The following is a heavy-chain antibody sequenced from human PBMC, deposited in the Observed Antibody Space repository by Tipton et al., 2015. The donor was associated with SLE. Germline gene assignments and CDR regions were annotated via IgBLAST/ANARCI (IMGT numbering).Heavy chain of an antibody. CDR2: PSFDGSNK. D-gene: IGHD4-23*01. Sequence: RSLRLSCAASGFTFGSFAMHWVRQAPGKGLEWVAVPSFDGSNKYYADSVKGRFTISRDNSKNTLYLQMNSLRANDTAVYYCARDLSVVKDLWGRGTLVTVSS. CDR1: GFTFGSFA. V-gene: IGHV3-30-3*01. CDR3: ARDLSVVKDL. J-gene: IGHJ2*01.